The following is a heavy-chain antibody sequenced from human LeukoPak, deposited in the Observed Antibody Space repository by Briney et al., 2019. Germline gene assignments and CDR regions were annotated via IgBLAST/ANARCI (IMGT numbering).Heavy chain of an antibody. CDR1: GGSISSYY. J-gene: IGHJ4*02. D-gene: IGHD6-13*01. Sequence: PSETLSLTCTVSGGSISSYYWSWIRQPPGKGLEWIGYIYYSGSTNYNPSLKSRVTISVDTSKNQFSLKLSSVTAADTAVYYCACIAAAGVENTDYWGQGTLVTVSS. CDR2: IYYSGST. V-gene: IGHV4-59*08. CDR3: ACIAAAGVENTDY.